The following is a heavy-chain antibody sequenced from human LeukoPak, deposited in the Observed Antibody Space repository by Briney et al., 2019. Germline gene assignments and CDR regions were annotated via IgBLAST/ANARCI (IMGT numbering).Heavy chain of an antibody. CDR3: ARGLHDRSWYGAH. Sequence: GSLRLSCAASGFTFSDYYMSWIRQAPGKGLEWVALLPPDGSYQYYADSLKGRFTISRDNFKNALYLQMNSLRLEDTAVYYCARGLHDRSWYGAHWGQGTLLSVSS. J-gene: IGHJ4*02. CDR2: LPPDGSYQ. D-gene: IGHD6-13*01. V-gene: IGHV3-30*03. CDR1: GFTFSDYY.